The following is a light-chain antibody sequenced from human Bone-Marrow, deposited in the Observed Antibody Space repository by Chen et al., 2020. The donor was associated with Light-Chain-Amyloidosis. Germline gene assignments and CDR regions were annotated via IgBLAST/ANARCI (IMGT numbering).Light chain of an antibody. Sequence: AIQLTQSASTLSASVGHRGTITCRASQGISSALAWYQQKPGKAPKLLIYDASSLESGVPSRFSGSGSGTDYTLTISSLQPEDFVTYYCQQFNSYLLTVGGGTKVEIK. CDR1: QGISSA. J-gene: IGKJ4*01. V-gene: IGKV1-13*02. CDR2: DAS. CDR3: QQFNSYLLT.